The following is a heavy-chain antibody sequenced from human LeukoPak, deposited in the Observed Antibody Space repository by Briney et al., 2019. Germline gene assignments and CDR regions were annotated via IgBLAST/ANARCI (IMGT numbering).Heavy chain of an antibody. CDR2: ISGSGRSS. D-gene: IGHD3-22*01. J-gene: IGHJ3*02. CDR3: ATHYYDSSGYYYDHAFDI. Sequence: GGSLRLSCAASGFTFSNYGMNWVRQAPGKGLEWVSGISGSGRSSYYADSLTGRFTISRDNSKNTLYLQMNNLRAEDTAVYYCATHYYDSSGYYYDHAFDIWGQGTMVTVSS. V-gene: IGHV3-23*01. CDR1: GFTFSNYG.